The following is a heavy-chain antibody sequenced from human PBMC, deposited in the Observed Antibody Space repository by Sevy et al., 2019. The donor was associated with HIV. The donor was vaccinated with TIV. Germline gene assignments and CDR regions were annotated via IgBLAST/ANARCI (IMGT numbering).Heavy chain of an antibody. J-gene: IGHJ3*02. CDR2: IDSRGRTI. CDR3: ASPVLIVSRNWGWAFDI. D-gene: IGHD7-27*01. Sequence: GGSLRLSCAASGFTFSNYEMKWVRQAPGKGLEWVAYIDSRGRTIYYANSVRDRFTISRDNAKNSLYLQMNGLRADDTAVYYCASPVLIVSRNWGWAFDIWGQGTMVTVSS. CDR1: GFTFSNYE. V-gene: IGHV3-48*03.